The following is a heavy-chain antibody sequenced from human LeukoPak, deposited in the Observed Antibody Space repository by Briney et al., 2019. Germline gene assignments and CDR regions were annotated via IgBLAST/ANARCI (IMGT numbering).Heavy chain of an antibody. D-gene: IGHD1-26*01. Sequence: GGSLRLSCAASGFTFSSYGMHWVRQAPGKGLEWVAFIRYDGSNKYYADSVKGRFTISRDNAKNSLYPQMNSLRVEDTAVYYCARASIVGATTLFGNWGQGTLVTVSS. CDR3: ARASIVGATTLFGN. CDR1: GFTFSSYG. CDR2: IRYDGSNK. V-gene: IGHV3-30*02. J-gene: IGHJ4*02.